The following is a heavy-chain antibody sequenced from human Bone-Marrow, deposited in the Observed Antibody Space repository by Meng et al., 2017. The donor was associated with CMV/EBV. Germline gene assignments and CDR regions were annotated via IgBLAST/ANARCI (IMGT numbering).Heavy chain of an antibody. V-gene: IGHV3-53*01. J-gene: IGHJ3*02. Sequence: GGSLRLSCAASAFTVSNNYMSWVRQAPGKGLEWVSVIYSGGSTYYADSVKGRFTIFRDKSKITLYLQMNSLRAEDTAMYYCARDGSGVGPAFDIWGQGTMVTVPS. CDR3: ARDGSGVGPAFDI. CDR1: AFTVSNNY. CDR2: IYSGGST. D-gene: IGHD3-10*01.